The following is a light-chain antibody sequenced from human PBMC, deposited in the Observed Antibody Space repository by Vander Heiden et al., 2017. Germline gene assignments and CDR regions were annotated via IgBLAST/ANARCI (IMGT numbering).Light chain of an antibody. CDR2: AAS. CDR1: QGSSSY. Sequence: AMRITQSPSSLSASTGDRVTITCRPSQGSSSYLAWYQQKPGKAPRLLIYAASTLQSGVPSRFSGSGSGTDFTLTISCLQSEDFATYYCQQYYSYPPVTFGQGTKLEIK. V-gene: IGKV1-8*01. CDR3: QQYYSYPPVT. J-gene: IGKJ2*01.